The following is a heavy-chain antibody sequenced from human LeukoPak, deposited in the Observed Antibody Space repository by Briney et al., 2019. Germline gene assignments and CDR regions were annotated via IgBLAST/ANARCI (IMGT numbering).Heavy chain of an antibody. V-gene: IGHV6-1*01. CDR2: TYYRSKWKN. CDR3: TRRRYYGYTGYFDY. D-gene: IGHD3-22*01. J-gene: IGHJ4*02. Sequence: SQTLSLTFAISGDSVSSNSAVWNWIRQSPSKGLEWLGRTYYRSKWKNDYAAYVKSRINITPDTSNNQFSLQLNSVIPEDTAVYYCTRRRYYGYTGYFDYWGQGTPVTVSS. CDR1: GDSVSSNSAV.